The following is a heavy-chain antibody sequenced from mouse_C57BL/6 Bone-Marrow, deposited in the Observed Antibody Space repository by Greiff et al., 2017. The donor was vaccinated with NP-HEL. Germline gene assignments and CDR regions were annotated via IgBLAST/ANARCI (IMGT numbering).Heavy chain of an antibody. J-gene: IGHJ1*03. CDR2: IYPGSGNT. D-gene: IGHD1-1*01. CDR1: GYTFTDYY. V-gene: IGHV1-76*01. CDR3: ARFYSDWYFDV. Sequence: QVQLKQSGAELVRPGASVKLSCKASGYTFTDYYINWVKQRPGQGLEWIARIYPGSGNTYYNEKFKGKATLTAEKSSSTAYMQLSSLTSEDSAVYFCARFYSDWYFDVWGTGTTVTVSS.